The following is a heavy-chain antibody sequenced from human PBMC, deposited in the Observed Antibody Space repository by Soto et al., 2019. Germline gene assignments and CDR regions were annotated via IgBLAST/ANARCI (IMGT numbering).Heavy chain of an antibody. CDR3: AKDDPGDCYSYYGLDV. Sequence: PGGSLRLSCAASGFTISSYTMTWVRQASGKGLEWVSAITGSGTNTYYADSVKGRFTISTDKSTNTLYLQMSSLRAEDTAIYYCAKDDPGDCYSYYGLDVWGQGTTVTVSS. V-gene: IGHV3-23*01. CDR1: GFTISSYT. CDR2: ITGSGTNT. D-gene: IGHD2-21*02. J-gene: IGHJ6*02.